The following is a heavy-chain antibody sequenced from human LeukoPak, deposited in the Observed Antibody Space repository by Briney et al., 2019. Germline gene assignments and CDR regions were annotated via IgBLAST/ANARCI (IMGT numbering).Heavy chain of an antibody. CDR2: INHSGST. Sequence: SETLSLTCAVYGGSFSGYYWSWIRQPPGKGLEWIGEINHSGSTNYNPSLKSRVTISVDTSKNQFSLKLSSVTAADTAVYYCARASEDMITFGGVIVIGYFDYWGQGTLVTVSS. J-gene: IGHJ4*02. D-gene: IGHD3-16*02. V-gene: IGHV4-34*01. CDR1: GGSFSGYY. CDR3: ARASEDMITFGGVIVIGYFDY.